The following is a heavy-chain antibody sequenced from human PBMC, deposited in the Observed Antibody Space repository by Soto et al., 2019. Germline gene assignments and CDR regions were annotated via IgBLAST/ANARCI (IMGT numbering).Heavy chain of an antibody. CDR2: ISFVGSNQ. D-gene: IGHD3-16*01. Sequence: ESGGGVVQPGRSLRLSCAASGFTFSHYAMHWVRQAPGKGLEWVALISFVGSNQYYADSVKGRFTISRDNSENTLYLQINSLRPDDTAVYYCAREPYDGYNDNTFDFWGQGTLVTVSS. CDR1: GFTFSHYA. CDR3: AREPYDGYNDNTFDF. J-gene: IGHJ4*02. V-gene: IGHV3-30-3*01.